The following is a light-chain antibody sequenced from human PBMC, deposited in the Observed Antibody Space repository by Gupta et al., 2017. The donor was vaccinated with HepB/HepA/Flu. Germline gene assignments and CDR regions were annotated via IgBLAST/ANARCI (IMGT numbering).Light chain of an antibody. Sequence: EIGLTKSPGTLSLSPGERATLSCRPSQSVSSSYLAWYQQKPGQAPRLLIYGASSRATGIPDRFSGSGSGTDFTLTISRLEPEDFAVYYCQQDGSSPRTFGQGTKVEIK. CDR3: QQDGSSPRT. CDR2: GAS. J-gene: IGKJ1*01. CDR1: QSVSSSY. V-gene: IGKV3-20*01.